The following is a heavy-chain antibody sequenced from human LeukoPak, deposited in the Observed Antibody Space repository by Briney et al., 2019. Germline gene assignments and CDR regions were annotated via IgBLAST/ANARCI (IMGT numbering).Heavy chain of an antibody. J-gene: IGHJ5*02. CDR3: ARDSVTTTKGVDP. Sequence: SETLSLTCAVSGGSISSSNWWSWVRQPPGKGLEWIGEIYHSGSTNYNPSLKSRVTISVDKSKNQFSLKLSSVTGADTAVYYCARDSVTTTKGVDPWGQGTLVTVSS. CDR2: IYHSGST. CDR1: GGSISSSNW. D-gene: IGHD1-14*01. V-gene: IGHV4-4*02.